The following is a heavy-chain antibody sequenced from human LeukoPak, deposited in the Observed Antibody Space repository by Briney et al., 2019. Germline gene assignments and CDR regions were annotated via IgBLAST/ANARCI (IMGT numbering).Heavy chain of an antibody. CDR3: TREGVYSPDPTSYHRLPFDI. J-gene: IGHJ3*02. D-gene: IGHD3-16*02. V-gene: IGHV1-69*04. CDR2: IIPTLDVA. CDR1: GDNFSSYV. Sequence: SVKVSCKASGDNFSSYVFTWVRQAPGQGLEWMGRIIPTLDVANFAQKFKGRVSITADKSTNTAHLELSNLRSEDTAVYYCTREGVYSPDPTSYHRLPFDIWGKGTVVIVSS.